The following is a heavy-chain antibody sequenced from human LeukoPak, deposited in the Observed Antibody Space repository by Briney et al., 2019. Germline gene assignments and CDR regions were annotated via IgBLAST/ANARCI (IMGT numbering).Heavy chain of an antibody. Sequence: RGSLRLSCAASGFTFSSYAMSWVRQAPGKGLEWVSAISGSGGSTYYADSVKGRFTISRDNSKNTLYLQMNSLRAEDTAVYYCAKKRITMIVVVISPFDYWGQGTLVTVSS. CDR1: GFTFSSYA. J-gene: IGHJ4*02. CDR2: ISGSGGST. CDR3: AKKRITMIVVVISPFDY. V-gene: IGHV3-23*01. D-gene: IGHD3-22*01.